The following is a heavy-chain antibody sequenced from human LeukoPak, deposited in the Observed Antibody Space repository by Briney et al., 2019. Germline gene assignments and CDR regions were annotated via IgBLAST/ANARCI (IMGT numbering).Heavy chain of an antibody. Sequence: TGGSLRLSCAASGFTFSTYWMHWVRQAPGKGLVWVSRINTDGSTTSYADSVKGRFTISRDNAKNTLYLQMNSLRAEDTAVYYCAIPKNYYDGSGTSGYWGQGTLVTVSS. D-gene: IGHD3-22*01. CDR2: INTDGSTT. CDR3: AIPKNYYDGSGTSGY. CDR1: GFTFSTYW. V-gene: IGHV3-74*01. J-gene: IGHJ4*02.